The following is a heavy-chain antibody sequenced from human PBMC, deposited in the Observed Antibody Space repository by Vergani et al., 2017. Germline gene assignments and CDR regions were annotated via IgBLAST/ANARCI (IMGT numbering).Heavy chain of an antibody. V-gene: IGHV3-33*01. CDR3: ARRATVTTGGDYDYYMDV. J-gene: IGHJ6*03. CDR1: GFTFSSYG. Sequence: QVQLVESGGGVVQPGRSLRLSCAASGFTFSSYGMPWVRQAPGKGLEWVAVIWYDGSNKYYADSVKGRFTISRDNSKNTLYLQMNSLRAEDTAVYYCARRATVTTGGDYDYYMDVWGKGTTVTVSS. CDR2: IWYDGSNK. D-gene: IGHD4-17*01.